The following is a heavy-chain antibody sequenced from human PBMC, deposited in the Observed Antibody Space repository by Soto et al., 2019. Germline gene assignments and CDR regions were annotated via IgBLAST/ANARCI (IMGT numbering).Heavy chain of an antibody. CDR3: ATTTTIRAGWFDP. V-gene: IGHV4-4*08. CDR1: GGSISGYY. Sequence: PSETLSLTFTVSGGSISGYYWTWIRHPPGKGLEWIGYIYSSGTTKYNPSLKSRATMSVDASKNQFYLKLTSVTAADTAVYYCATTTTIRAGWFDPWGQGALVTVSS. CDR2: IYSSGTT. D-gene: IGHD4-4*01. J-gene: IGHJ5*02.